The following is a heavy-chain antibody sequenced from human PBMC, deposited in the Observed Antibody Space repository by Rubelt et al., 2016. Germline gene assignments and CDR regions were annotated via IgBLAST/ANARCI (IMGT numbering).Heavy chain of an antibody. Sequence: QVQLVQSGAEVKKPGSSVKVSCKASGGTFSSYGISWVRQAPGQGLEWMGWISAYNCNTKYAQTLQGRVTMTTGTSTSTAYMELRSLRSDDPAVYYCARDGADYSNYARYWGQGTLVTVSS. CDR3: ARDGADYSNYARY. J-gene: IGHJ4*02. CDR2: ISAYNCNT. V-gene: IGHV1-18*01. CDR1: GGTFSSYG. D-gene: IGHD4-11*01.